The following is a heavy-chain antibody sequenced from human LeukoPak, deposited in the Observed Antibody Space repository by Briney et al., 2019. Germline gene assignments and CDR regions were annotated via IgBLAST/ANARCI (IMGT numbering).Heavy chain of an antibody. Sequence: SVKVSCKASGGTFSSYAISWVRQAPGQGLEWMGRIIPIFGTANYAQTFQGRVTITTDESTSTAYMELSSLRSEDKAVYYCARDRYSGILSAFDIWGQGTMVTVSS. V-gene: IGHV1-69*05. CDR2: IIPIFGTA. CDR3: ARDRYSGILSAFDI. D-gene: IGHD1-26*01. J-gene: IGHJ3*02. CDR1: GGTFSSYA.